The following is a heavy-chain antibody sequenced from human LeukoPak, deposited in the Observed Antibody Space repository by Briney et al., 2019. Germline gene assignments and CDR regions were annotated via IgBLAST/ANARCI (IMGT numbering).Heavy chain of an antibody. CDR3: ARARFGYGTLFDY. V-gene: IGHV3-21*01. Sequence: PGGSLRLSCAASGFIFSGYSMIWVRQAPGKGLEWVSSISSTSHYIYYADSVKGRFTISRDNAKNSLYLQMNSLRAEDTAVYYCARARFGYGTLFDYWGQGTLVTVSS. D-gene: IGHD5-18*01. CDR2: ISSTSHYI. J-gene: IGHJ4*02. CDR1: GFIFSGYS.